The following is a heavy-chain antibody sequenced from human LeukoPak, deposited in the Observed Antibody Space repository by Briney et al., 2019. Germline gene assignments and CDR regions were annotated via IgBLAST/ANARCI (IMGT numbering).Heavy chain of an antibody. CDR2: IKQDGSEK. J-gene: IGHJ6*03. V-gene: IGHV3-7*01. CDR1: GFTFSSYW. D-gene: IGHD6-13*01. CDR3: ARVFGSSWYYYYYMDV. Sequence: PGGSLRLSCAASGFTFSSYWMSWVRQAPGKGLEWVANIKQDGSEKYYVDSVKGRFTISRDNAKNSLYLQMNSLRAEDTAVYYCARVFGSSWYYYYYMDVWGKGTTVTVSS.